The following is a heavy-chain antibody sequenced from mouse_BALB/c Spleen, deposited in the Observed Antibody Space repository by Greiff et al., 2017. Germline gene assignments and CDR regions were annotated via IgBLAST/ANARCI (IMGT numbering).Heavy chain of an antibody. J-gene: IGHJ3*01. V-gene: IGHV14-3*02. D-gene: IGHD2-4*01. Sequence: EVQLQQSGAELVKPGASVKLSCTASGFNIKDTYMHWVKQRPEQGLEWIGRIDPANGNTKYDPKFQGKATITADTSSNTAYLQLSSLTSEDTAVYYCARSGSVYYDCDAFAYWGQGTLVTVSA. CDR3: ARSGSVYYDCDAFAY. CDR1: GFNIKDTY. CDR2: IDPANGNT.